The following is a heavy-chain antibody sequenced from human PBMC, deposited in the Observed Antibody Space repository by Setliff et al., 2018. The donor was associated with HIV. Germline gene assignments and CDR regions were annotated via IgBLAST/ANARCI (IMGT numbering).Heavy chain of an antibody. Sequence: GASVKVSCKASGYTFTSSGITWVRQAPGQGLDWMGWIGTYNGDTNYAQKFQGRVTMTTDTSTSTAYMELRSLISDDTAVYYCAREGLWFGDRGYYMDVWGTGTAVTVSS. V-gene: IGHV1-18*01. J-gene: IGHJ6*03. CDR3: AREGLWFGDRGYYMDV. D-gene: IGHD3-10*01. CDR1: GYTFTSSG. CDR2: IGTYNGDT.